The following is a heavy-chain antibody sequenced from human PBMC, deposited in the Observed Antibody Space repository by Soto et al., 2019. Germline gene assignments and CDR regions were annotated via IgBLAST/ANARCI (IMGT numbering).Heavy chain of an antibody. D-gene: IGHD2-15*01. V-gene: IGHV1-69*13. Sequence: GASVKVSCKASGDTFNSYAISWVRQAPGQGLQWMGVIIPSFHTANYAQKFQARVTMTSDESASTAYMELSGLRSEDTAVYYCARVGYCNTTKCLFYYYNYGMHXWGQGTTVTVS. J-gene: IGHJ6*02. CDR1: GDTFNSYA. CDR3: ARVGYCNTTKCLFYYYNYGMHX. CDR2: IIPSFHTA.